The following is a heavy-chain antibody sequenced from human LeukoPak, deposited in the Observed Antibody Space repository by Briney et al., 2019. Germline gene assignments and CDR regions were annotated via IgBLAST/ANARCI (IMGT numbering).Heavy chain of an antibody. V-gene: IGHV1-69*05. Sequence: SVKVSCKASGGTFSSYAISWVRQAPGQGLESMGGIIPIFGTANYAQKFQGRVTITTDESTSTAYMELSSLRSEDTAVYYCASGWYYYDSSGQFDYWGQGTLVTVSS. CDR2: IIPIFGTA. CDR3: ASGWYYYDSSGQFDY. J-gene: IGHJ4*02. D-gene: IGHD3-22*01. CDR1: GGTFSSYA.